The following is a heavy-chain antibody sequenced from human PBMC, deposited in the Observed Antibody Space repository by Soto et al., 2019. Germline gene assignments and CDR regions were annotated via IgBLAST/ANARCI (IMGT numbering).Heavy chain of an antibody. D-gene: IGHD1-26*01. V-gene: IGHV1-69*12. CDR2: IIPIFGTA. CDR1: GGTFSSYA. CDR3: ARGAEYSGSYYGGELDY. Sequence: QVQLVQSGAEVKKPGSSVKVSCKASGGTFSSYAISWVRQAPGQGLEWMGGIIPIFGTANYAQKFQGRVTITADESTSTAYRELSSLRSEDTAVYYCARGAEYSGSYYGGELDYWGQGTLVTVSS. J-gene: IGHJ4*02.